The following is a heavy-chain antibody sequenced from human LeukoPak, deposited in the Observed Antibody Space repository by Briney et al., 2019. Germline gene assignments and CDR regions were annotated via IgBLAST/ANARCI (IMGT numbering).Heavy chain of an antibody. CDR1: GYTFTSYG. J-gene: IGHJ4*02. CDR3: ARDTPPHYGDYVTPIDY. CDR2: ISAYNGNT. V-gene: IGHV1-18*01. Sequence: ASVKVSCKASGYTFTSYGISWVRQAPGQGLEWMGWISAYNGNTNYAQKLQGRVTMTTDTSTSTAYMELRSLRSDDTAVYYCARDTPPHYGDYVTPIDYWGQGTLVTVSS. D-gene: IGHD4-17*01.